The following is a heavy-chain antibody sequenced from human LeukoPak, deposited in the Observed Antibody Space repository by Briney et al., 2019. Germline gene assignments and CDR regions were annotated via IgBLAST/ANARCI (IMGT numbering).Heavy chain of an antibody. D-gene: IGHD3-22*01. CDR2: FDPEDGET. J-gene: IGHJ4*02. V-gene: IGHV1-24*01. CDR1: GHTLTELS. CDR3: ATVSYYYDSSDYPSDY. Sequence: ASVKVSCKVSGHTLTELSMHWVRQAPGKGLEWMGGFDPEDGETIYAQKFQGRVTTTEDTSTDTAYMELSSLRSEDTAVYYCATVSYYYDSSDYPSDYWGQGTLVTVSS.